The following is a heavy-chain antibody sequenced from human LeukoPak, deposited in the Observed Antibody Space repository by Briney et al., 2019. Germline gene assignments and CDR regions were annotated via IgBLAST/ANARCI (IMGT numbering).Heavy chain of an antibody. V-gene: IGHV3-53*01. D-gene: IGHD2-15*01. Sequence: GGSLRLSCAASGFTVSSNYMSWVRQAPGKGLEWVSVIYSGDSAYYADSVKGRFTISRDNSKNTLYLQMNSLRAEDTAVYYCARSAYCSGGACYSGAVDYWGQGTLVTVSS. J-gene: IGHJ4*02. CDR2: IYSGDSA. CDR1: GFTVSSNY. CDR3: ARSAYCSGGACYSGAVDY.